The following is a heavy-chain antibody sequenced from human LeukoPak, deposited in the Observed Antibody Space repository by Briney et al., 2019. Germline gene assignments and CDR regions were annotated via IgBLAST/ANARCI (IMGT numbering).Heavy chain of an antibody. Sequence: GGSLRLSCAAPGFTISNYIMSSVRQTPGKGLERVSSITRRSYIYYADAMKGRFTISRDNAENSLYLQMNSLRVEDTAVYYCARAPPSIVGATRHEYWGQGTLVTVSS. D-gene: IGHD1-26*01. CDR3: ARAPPSIVGATRHEY. V-gene: IGHV3-21*01. CDR2: ITRRSYI. J-gene: IGHJ4*02. CDR1: GFTISNYI.